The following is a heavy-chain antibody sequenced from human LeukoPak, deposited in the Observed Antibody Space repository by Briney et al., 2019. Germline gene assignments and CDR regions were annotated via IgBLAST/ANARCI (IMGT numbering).Heavy chain of an antibody. D-gene: IGHD3-22*01. CDR1: GFSLSDYW. CDR2: IKFDGSEI. J-gene: IGHJ4*02. V-gene: IGHV3-7*01. CDR3: TRDLNHDSSG. Sequence: PGESLRLSCAASGFSLSDYWMTWVRQAPGKGLECVGNIKFDGSEIYYRDSVRGRFSISRDHAKNSLYLQMNSLRVEDTAVYYCTRDLNHDSSGWGQGTLVTVSS.